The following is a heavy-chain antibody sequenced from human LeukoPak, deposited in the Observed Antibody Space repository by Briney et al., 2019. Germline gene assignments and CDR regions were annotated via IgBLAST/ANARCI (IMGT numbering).Heavy chain of an antibody. CDR3: ARAHGGWYGYDWFDP. V-gene: IGHV4-59*01. J-gene: IGHJ5*02. CDR1: GGSISSYY. CDR2: IYYSGST. Sequence: SETLSLTCTVSGGSISSYYWSWIRQPPGKGLEWIGYIYYSGSTNYNPSLKSRVTISVDTSKNQFSLKLSSMTAADTAVYYCARAHGGWYGYDWFDPWGQGTLVTVSS. D-gene: IGHD6-19*01.